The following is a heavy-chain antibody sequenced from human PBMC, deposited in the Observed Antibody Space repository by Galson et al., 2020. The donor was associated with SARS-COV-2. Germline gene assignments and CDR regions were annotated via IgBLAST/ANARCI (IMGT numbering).Heavy chain of an antibody. J-gene: IGHJ4*02. D-gene: IGHD4-17*01. CDR2: IKSKTDGGTT. CDR1: GFTFSNAW. V-gene: IGHV3-15*01. Sequence: GGSLRLSCAASGFTFSNAWMSWVRQAPGKGLEWVGRIKSKTDGGTTDYAAPVKDRFTISRDDSKNTLYLQMSSLKTADTAVYYCTTDLHDYGDLYYWGQGTLVTVSS. CDR3: TTDLHDYGDLYY.